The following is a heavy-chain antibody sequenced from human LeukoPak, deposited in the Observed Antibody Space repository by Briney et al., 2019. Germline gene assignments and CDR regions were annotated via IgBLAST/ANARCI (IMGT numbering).Heavy chain of an antibody. CDR1: GYTFTGYY. CDR3: ARDYYDSCGYYYPLHFDY. J-gene: IGHJ4*02. CDR2: INPNSGGT. Sequence: ASVKVSCKASGYTFTGYYMHSVRQAPGQGLEWMGWINPNSGGTNYAQKFQGRVTMTRDTSISTAYMELSRLRSDDTAVYYCARDYYDSCGYYYPLHFDYWGQGTLVTVSS. V-gene: IGHV1-2*02. D-gene: IGHD3-22*01.